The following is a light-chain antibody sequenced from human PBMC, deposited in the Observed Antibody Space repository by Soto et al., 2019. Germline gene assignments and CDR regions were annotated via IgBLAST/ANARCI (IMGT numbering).Light chain of an antibody. V-gene: IGKV1-5*01. CDR2: DAS. CDR3: QQYNSYSQT. CDR1: QSISSW. J-gene: IGKJ2*01. Sequence: DIQMTQSSSTLSASVGDRVTITCRASQSISSWLAWYQQKPGKAPKLLIYDASSLESGVPSRFSGSGSGTEFTLTISSLQPDDFATYYCQQYNSYSQTFGQGTKLEIK.